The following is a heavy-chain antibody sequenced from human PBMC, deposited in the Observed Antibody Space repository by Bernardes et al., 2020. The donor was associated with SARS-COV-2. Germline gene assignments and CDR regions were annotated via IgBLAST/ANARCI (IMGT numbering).Heavy chain of an antibody. D-gene: IGHD6-13*01. J-gene: IGHJ6*02. CDR3: AREVSSSDGMDV. Sequence: SETLSLTCTVSGGSISSSSYYWGWIRQPPGKGLEWIGSIYYSGRTFHNPSLKSRVTISADTSKSQMSLKLSSVTATDTAVYYCAREVSSSDGMDVWGHGTAVTVSS. CDR2: IYYSGRT. CDR1: GGSISSSSYY. V-gene: IGHV4-39*02.